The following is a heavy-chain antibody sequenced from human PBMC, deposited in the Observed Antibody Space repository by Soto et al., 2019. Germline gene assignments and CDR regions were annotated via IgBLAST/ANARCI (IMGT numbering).Heavy chain of an antibody. CDR1: GFMFSAYW. CDR3: ARDFYGGYTYGPGDY. Sequence: GGSLRLSCAASGFMFSAYWMSWVRQAPGKGLEWVANIHGDGGKIYYVDSVKGRFTISRDNAKRSLYLQMNSLRAEDTAVYYCARDFYGGYTYGPGDYWGQGALVTVSS. D-gene: IGHD5-18*01. CDR2: IHGDGGKI. J-gene: IGHJ4*02. V-gene: IGHV3-7*01.